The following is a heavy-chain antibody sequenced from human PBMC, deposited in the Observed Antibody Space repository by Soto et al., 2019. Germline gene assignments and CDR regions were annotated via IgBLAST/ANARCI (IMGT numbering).Heavy chain of an antibody. J-gene: IGHJ4*02. CDR2: AHHSGRT. Sequence: QVQLQESGPGLVKPSGTLSLTCTVSGGSMSSSNWWNWVRQSPGKGLEWIGEAHHSGRTNYNPSLKSRVTIXVDKSKNHFSLKLTSVTAADTAVYYCARSAATVLDYWGQGTLVTVSS. D-gene: IGHD5-18*01. V-gene: IGHV4-4*02. CDR3: ARSAATVLDY. CDR1: GGSMSSSNW.